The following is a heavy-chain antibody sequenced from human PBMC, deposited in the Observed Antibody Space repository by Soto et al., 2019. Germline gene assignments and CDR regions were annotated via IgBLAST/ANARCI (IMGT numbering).Heavy chain of an antibody. J-gene: IGHJ5*02. CDR2: IYTSGST. CDR3: AREPQYYYDSSGYPNWFDP. V-gene: IGHV4-4*07. D-gene: IGHD3-22*01. Sequence: PSETLSLTCTVSGGSISSYYWSWIRQPAGKGLEWIGRIYTSGSTNYNPSLKSRVTRSVDTSKNQFSPKLSSVTAADTAVYYCAREPQYYYDSSGYPNWFDPWGQGTLVTVSS. CDR1: GGSISSYY.